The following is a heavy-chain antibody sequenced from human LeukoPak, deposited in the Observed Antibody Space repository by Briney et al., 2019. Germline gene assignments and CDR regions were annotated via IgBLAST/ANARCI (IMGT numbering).Heavy chain of an antibody. D-gene: IGHD3-10*01. CDR2: IYPGDSDP. V-gene: IGHV5-51*01. J-gene: IGHJ4*02. CDR3: ARHGGRMVRGVTPALDY. Sequence: GESLKISCKGSGYSFTSYWIGWVRQMPGKGLEWMGIIYPGDSDPRYSPSFQGQVTISADKSISTAYLQWSSLKASDTAMYYCARHGGRMVRGVTPALDYWGQGTLVTVSS. CDR1: GYSFTSYW.